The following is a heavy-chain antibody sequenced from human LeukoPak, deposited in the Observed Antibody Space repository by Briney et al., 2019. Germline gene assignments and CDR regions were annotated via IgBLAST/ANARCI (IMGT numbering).Heavy chain of an antibody. V-gene: IGHV1-2*02. CDR1: GYTFTGYY. Sequence: GASVKVSCKASGYTFTGYYMHWVRQAPGQGLEWMGWINPNSGGTNYAQKFQGRVTMTRDMSISTAYMELSRLRSDDAAVYYCARGGTGYSSGWLRAFDIWGQGTMVTVSS. J-gene: IGHJ3*02. D-gene: IGHD6-19*01. CDR3: ARGGTGYSSGWLRAFDI. CDR2: INPNSGGT.